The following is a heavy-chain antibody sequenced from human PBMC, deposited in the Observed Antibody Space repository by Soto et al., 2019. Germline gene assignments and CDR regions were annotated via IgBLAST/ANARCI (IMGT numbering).Heavy chain of an antibody. Sequence: GGSLRLSCEGSGFTLSAYAMNWVRQAPGKGLEWVSYISSRSDTLYYADSVKGRFTISRDNAKNSVYLQVNNLRDEDTAVYYCARDWDIVILSVPIPNYNYGMDVWGQGTTVTVSS. D-gene: IGHD2-15*01. CDR1: GFTLSAYA. J-gene: IGHJ6*02. CDR3: ARDWDIVILSVPIPNYNYGMDV. V-gene: IGHV3-48*02. CDR2: ISSRSDTL.